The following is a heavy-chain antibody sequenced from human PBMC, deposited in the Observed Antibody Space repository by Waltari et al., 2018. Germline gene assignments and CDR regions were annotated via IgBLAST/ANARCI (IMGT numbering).Heavy chain of an antibody. V-gene: IGHV3-7*04. CDR2: IKQDGSET. CDR3: ARGLTEARIVFDY. D-gene: IGHD3-16*02. CDR1: GFTFGAYW. J-gene: IGHJ4*02. Sequence: EVQLVESGGGLVQPGESLRLSCAASGFTFGAYWMTWVRQAPGKGLERVATIKQDGSETFYLDSVKGRFTISRDNTKNSLFLQMNSLRAEDTGLYFCARGLTEARIVFDYWGPGTLVTVSS.